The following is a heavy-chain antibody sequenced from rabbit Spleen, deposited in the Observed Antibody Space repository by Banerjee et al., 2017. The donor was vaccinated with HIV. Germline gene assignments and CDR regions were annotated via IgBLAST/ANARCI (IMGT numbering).Heavy chain of an antibody. CDR1: GFSFSSSGY. D-gene: IGHD4-1*01. CDR3: ARGSNYWSSDWGAWYFNF. Sequence: QSLEESGGDLVKPGASLTLTCTASGFSFSSSGYMCWVRQAPGKGLEWIACIYGGSSGSTYYASWAKGRFTISKTSSTTVTLQMTSLIAADTATYFCARGSNYWSSDWGAWYFNFWGPGTLVTVS. V-gene: IGHV1S40*01. CDR2: IYGGSSGST. J-gene: IGHJ4*01.